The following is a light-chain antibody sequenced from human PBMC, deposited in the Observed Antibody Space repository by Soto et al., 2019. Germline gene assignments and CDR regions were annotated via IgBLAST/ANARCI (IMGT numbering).Light chain of an antibody. CDR2: EVS. CDR3: CSYAGTSTHTV. V-gene: IGLV2-23*02. CDR1: SSDVGSYKL. J-gene: IGLJ7*01. Sequence: QSALTQPASVSGSPGQSITISCTGTSSDVGSYKLVSWYQQHPGKAPKLMISEVSKRPSGISDRFSGSKSGSTASRTISGLQAEDEADYYCCSYAGTSTHTVFGGGTQLTVL.